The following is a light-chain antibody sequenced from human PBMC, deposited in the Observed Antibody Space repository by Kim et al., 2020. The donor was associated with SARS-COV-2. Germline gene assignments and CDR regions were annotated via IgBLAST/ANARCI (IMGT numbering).Light chain of an antibody. CDR3: QVWDSSSDHPV. J-gene: IGLJ3*02. V-gene: IGLV3-21*04. CDR1: NIGSKS. CDR2: YDS. Sequence: APGKTARITCGGNNIGSKSVHWYQQKPGQAPVLVIYYDSDRPSGIPERFSGSNSGNTATLTISRVEAGDEADYYCQVWDSSSDHPVFGGGTQPTVL.